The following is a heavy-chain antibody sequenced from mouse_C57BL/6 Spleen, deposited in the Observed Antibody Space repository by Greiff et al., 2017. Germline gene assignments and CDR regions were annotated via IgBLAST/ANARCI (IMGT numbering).Heavy chain of an antibody. J-gene: IGHJ2*01. CDR3: ARDDYARFDY. D-gene: IGHD2-4*01. CDR1: GYAFSSYW. Sequence: VKLMESGAELVKPGASVKISCKASGYAFSSYWMNWVKQRPGKGLEWIGQIYPGDGDTNYNGKFKGKATLTADKSSSTAYMQLSSLTSEDSAVYFCARDDYARFDYWGQGTTLTVSS. V-gene: IGHV1-80*01. CDR2: IYPGDGDT.